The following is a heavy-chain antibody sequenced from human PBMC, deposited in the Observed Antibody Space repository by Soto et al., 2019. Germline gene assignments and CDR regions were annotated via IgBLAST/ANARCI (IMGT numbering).Heavy chain of an antibody. J-gene: IGHJ4*02. Sequence: QVQLQQWGAGLLKPSETLSLTCAVYGGSFSGYYWSWIRQPPGKGLEWIGEINHSGSTNYNPSLKGRVTVSVETSKNQFPLKLSSVTAADTAVYYCARSLADDYVWGSYLSWGQGTLVTVSS. CDR1: GGSFSGYY. D-gene: IGHD3-16*02. CDR2: INHSGST. V-gene: IGHV4-34*01. CDR3: ARSLADDYVWGSYLS.